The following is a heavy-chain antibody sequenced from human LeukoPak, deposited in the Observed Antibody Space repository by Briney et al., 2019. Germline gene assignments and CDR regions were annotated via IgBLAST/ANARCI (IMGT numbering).Heavy chain of an antibody. V-gene: IGHV5-51*01. CDR3: ARHVYGDYAASGAFYI. CDR1: GYSFTCYW. J-gene: IGHJ3*02. Sequence: EALKISCKASGYSFTCYWIGWVRQMPGEGGEWMGIIYPGDSGTRYSPSFQGQVTISVDKSISTSSLQRSSLKASDTAVYYCARHVYGDYAASGAFYIWGQGTMVTVSS. CDR2: IYPGDSGT. D-gene: IGHD4-17*01.